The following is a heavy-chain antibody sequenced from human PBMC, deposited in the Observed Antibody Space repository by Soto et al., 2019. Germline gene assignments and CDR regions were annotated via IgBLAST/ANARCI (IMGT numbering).Heavy chain of an antibody. CDR3: TTGSVEGV. CDR1: DFTITNAW. CDR2: IKTKAEGGAT. D-gene: IGHD2-15*01. J-gene: IGHJ6*02. V-gene: IGHV3-15*07. Sequence: EVQLVESGVGLVKPGGSLRLSLAASDFTITNAWMNWVRQAPGKGLEWVGRIKTKAEGGATDYAAPLKGRFTISRDDSRNTLCLQMTSLKSEATAVYYCTTGSVEGVWGQGATVTVSS.